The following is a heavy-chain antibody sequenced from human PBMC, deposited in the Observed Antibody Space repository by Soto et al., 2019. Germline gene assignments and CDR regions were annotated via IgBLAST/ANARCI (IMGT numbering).Heavy chain of an antibody. D-gene: IGHD3-3*01. J-gene: IGHJ4*02. Sequence: NPSETLSLTCTVSGGSISSSSYYWGWIRQPPGKGLEWIGSIYYSGSTYYNPSLKSRVTISVDTSKNQFSLKLSSVTAADTAVYYCARHPVSSLRFLEWLLSETFDYWGQGTLVTVSS. V-gene: IGHV4-39*01. CDR1: GGSISSSSYY. CDR3: ARHPVSSLRFLEWLLSETFDY. CDR2: IYYSGST.